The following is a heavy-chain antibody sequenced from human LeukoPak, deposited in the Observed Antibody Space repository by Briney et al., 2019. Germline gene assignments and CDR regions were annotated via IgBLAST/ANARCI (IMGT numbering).Heavy chain of an antibody. Sequence: SETLSLTCTVSGGSISSGSYYWSWIRQPAGKGLEWIGRIYTSGSTNYNPSLKSRVTISVDTSKNQFSLKMSSVTAADTAVYFCARGGPPGYYYDYYMDVWGKGTTVTISS. V-gene: IGHV4-61*02. CDR3: ARGGPPGYYYDYYMDV. J-gene: IGHJ6*03. CDR1: GGSISSGSYY. CDR2: IYTSGST.